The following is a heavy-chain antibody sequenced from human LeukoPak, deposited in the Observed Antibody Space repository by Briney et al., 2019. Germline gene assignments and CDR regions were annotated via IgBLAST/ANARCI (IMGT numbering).Heavy chain of an antibody. CDR3: ARGANYDYVWGSYRPPYFDY. CDR1: GGSFSGYY. V-gene: IGHV4-34*01. CDR2: INHSGST. D-gene: IGHD3-16*02. Sequence: SETLSLTCAVYGGSFSGYYLSWIRQPPGKGLEWIWKINHSGSTNYNPSLKSRVTISVDTSKNQFSLKLSSVTAADTAVYYCARGANYDYVWGSYRPPYFDYWGQGTLVTVSS. J-gene: IGHJ4*02.